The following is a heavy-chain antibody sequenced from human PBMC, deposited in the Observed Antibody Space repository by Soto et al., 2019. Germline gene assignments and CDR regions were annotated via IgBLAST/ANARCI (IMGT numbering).Heavy chain of an antibody. CDR1: GGTFSSYT. CDR2: IIPSLGIA. Sequence: QVQLVQSGAEVKKPGSSVKVSCKASGGTFSSYTISWVRQAPGQGLEWMGRIIPSLGIANYAQKFQGRVTVTPDKSTSTAYMELSSLRSEDTAVYYCAIDDTMVRNWFDPWGQGTLVTVSS. D-gene: IGHD3-10*01. J-gene: IGHJ5*02. CDR3: AIDDTMVRNWFDP. V-gene: IGHV1-69*08.